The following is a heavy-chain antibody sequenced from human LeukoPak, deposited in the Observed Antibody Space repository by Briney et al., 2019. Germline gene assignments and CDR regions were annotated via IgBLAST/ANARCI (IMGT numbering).Heavy chain of an antibody. V-gene: IGHV3-30*18. CDR3: AKEYLGESKYYYYYGMDV. J-gene: IGHJ6*02. CDR1: GFTFSSYG. CDR2: ISYDGSNK. Sequence: GGSLRLSCAASGFTFSSYGMHWVRQAPGKGLECVVVISYDGSNKYYADSVKGRFTISRDNSKNTLYLQMNSLRAEDTAVYYCAKEYLGESKYYYYYGMDVWGQGTTVTVSS. D-gene: IGHD2-2*02.